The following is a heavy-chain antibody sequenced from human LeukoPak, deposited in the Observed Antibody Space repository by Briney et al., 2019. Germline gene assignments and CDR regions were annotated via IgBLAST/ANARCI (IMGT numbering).Heavy chain of an antibody. Sequence: SETLSLTCTVSGGSISNYDWSWSRQCPGKGLEWTGYIYNSGSTNYNPSLKSRVTISKDTSKNQFSLKLSSVTAADTAVYYCARVGAAMDNFDYWGQGTLVTVS. J-gene: IGHJ4*02. V-gene: IGHV4-59*01. CDR3: ARVGAAMDNFDY. CDR1: GGSISNYD. CDR2: IYNSGST. D-gene: IGHD5-18*01.